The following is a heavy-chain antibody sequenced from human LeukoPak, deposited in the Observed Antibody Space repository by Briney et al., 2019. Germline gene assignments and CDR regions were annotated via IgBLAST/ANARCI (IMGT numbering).Heavy chain of an antibody. V-gene: IGHV4-59*01. D-gene: IGHD5-12*01. CDR1: GGSISSYY. Sequence: SETLSLTCTVSGGSISSYYWSWIRQPPGKGLEWIGYIYYSGSTNYNPSLKSRVTISVDTSKNQFSLKLSSVTAADTAVYYCAREDGGYARDGYYYGMDVWGQGTTVTVSS. CDR3: AREDGGYARDGYYYGMDV. J-gene: IGHJ6*02. CDR2: IYYSGST.